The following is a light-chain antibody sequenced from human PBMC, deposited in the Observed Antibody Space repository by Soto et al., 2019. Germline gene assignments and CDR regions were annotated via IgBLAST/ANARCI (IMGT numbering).Light chain of an antibody. CDR2: GAS. CDR3: QQYGSSPHT. V-gene: IGKV3-20*01. CDR1: QSVSSSY. Sequence: EIVLTQSPGTLSLSAGERATLSCRASQSVSSSYLAWYQHKPGQAPRLLIYGASSRATGIPDRFSGSGSGTDFTLTISRLEPEDFAVYYCQQYGSSPHTFGQGTKLEIK. J-gene: IGKJ2*01.